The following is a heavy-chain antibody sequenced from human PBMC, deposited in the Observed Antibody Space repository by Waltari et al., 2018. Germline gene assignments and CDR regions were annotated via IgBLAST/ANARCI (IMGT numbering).Heavy chain of an antibody. J-gene: IGHJ4*02. CDR2: ISESGGVS. Sequence: EVQLVESEGGLVKPGGSLRLYCVASWFIFSDYSIHWVRQAPGKGLEWVSVISESGGVSYHTDSVKGRFTISRDNDKNSVFLQMNSLRAEDTAIYYCTRSYFFDSGYSGSDFDYWGQGVLVTVSS. V-gene: IGHV3-21*04. CDR3: TRSYFFDSGYSGSDFDY. D-gene: IGHD3-22*01. CDR1: WFIFSDYS.